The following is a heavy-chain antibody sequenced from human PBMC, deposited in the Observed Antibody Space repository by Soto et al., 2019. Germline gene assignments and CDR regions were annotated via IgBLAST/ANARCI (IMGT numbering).Heavy chain of an antibody. Sequence: QVQLVESGGGVVQPGRSLRLSCAASGFTLSHYGIHWVRQAPGKGMEWLAVISYDRSNKHYADSVKGRFTVSRDNSKNTLYLQMNSLRAEDTAVYFCTRYSGKYQGPIDYWGQGTLVTGSS. V-gene: IGHV3-30*03. CDR1: GFTLSHYG. CDR3: TRYSGKYQGPIDY. J-gene: IGHJ4*02. CDR2: ISYDRSNK. D-gene: IGHD1-26*01.